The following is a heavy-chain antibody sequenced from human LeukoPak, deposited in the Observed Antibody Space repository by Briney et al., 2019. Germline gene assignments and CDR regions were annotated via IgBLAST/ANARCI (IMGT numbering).Heavy chain of an antibody. CDR3: ARDRYYYDSSGYRAAYFDY. CDR1: GVTFSSYA. J-gene: IGHJ4*02. Sequence: PGGSLRLSCAASGVTFSSYAMHWVRQAPGKGLEWVAVISYDGSNKYYADSVKGRFTISRDNSKNTLYLQMNSLRAEDTAVYHCARDRYYYDSSGYRAAYFDYWGQGTLVTVSS. V-gene: IGHV3-30-3*01. CDR2: ISYDGSNK. D-gene: IGHD3-22*01.